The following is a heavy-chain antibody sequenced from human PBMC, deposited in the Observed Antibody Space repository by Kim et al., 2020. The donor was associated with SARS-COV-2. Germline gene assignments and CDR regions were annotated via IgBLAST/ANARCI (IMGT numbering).Heavy chain of an antibody. V-gene: IGHV1-69*13. Sequence: SVKVSCKASGGTFSSYAISWVRQAPGQGLEWMGGIIPIFGTANYAQKFQGRVTITADESTSTAYMELSSLRSEDTAVYYCARVHRPLDTAMVTRKRYYYYGMDVWGQGTTVTVSS. J-gene: IGHJ6*02. CDR1: GGTFSSYA. CDR2: IIPIFGTA. D-gene: IGHD5-18*01. CDR3: ARVHRPLDTAMVTRKRYYYYGMDV.